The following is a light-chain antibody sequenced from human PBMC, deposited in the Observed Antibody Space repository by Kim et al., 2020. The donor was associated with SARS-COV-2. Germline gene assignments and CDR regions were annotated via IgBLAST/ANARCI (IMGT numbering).Light chain of an antibody. V-gene: IGLV2-14*03. CDR2: DGS. CDR1: SSNVGAYNY. Sequence: GQSITISCSGTSSNVGAYNYVCWYQQHPGKSPKLIIYDGSDRSSGVSDRFSGSKSGNTASLTISGLQAEDEGDYSCSSYTTSGTWVFGGGTQLTVL. J-gene: IGLJ3*02. CDR3: SSYTTSGTWV.